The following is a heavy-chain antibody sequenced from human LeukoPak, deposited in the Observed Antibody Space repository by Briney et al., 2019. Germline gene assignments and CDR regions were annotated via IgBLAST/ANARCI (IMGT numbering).Heavy chain of an antibody. CDR3: AREGVLQSFDY. D-gene: IGHD2/OR15-2a*01. Sequence: PGGSLRLSCAASGFTFSSYGMHWVRQAPGKGLEWVAFIRYDGSNKDYADSVKGRFTISRDNSKNTLYLQMNSLRAEDTAVYYCAREGVLQSFDYWGQGTLVTVSS. J-gene: IGHJ4*02. CDR1: GFTFSSYG. CDR2: IRYDGSNK. V-gene: IGHV3-30*02.